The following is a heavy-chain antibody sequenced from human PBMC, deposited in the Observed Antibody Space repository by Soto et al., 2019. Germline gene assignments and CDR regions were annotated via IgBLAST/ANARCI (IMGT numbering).Heavy chain of an antibody. V-gene: IGHV3-30-3*01. CDR1: VFTFSSYA. CDR3: ASQRGRAAVAGPGDY. D-gene: IGHD6-19*01. J-gene: IGHJ4*02. Sequence: WWSLRLSYSASVFTFSSYAMHWVRQAPGKGLEWVAVISYDGSNKYYADSVKGRFTISRDNSKNTLYLQMNSLRAEDTAVYYCASQRGRAAVAGPGDYWGQGTLVTVS. CDR2: ISYDGSNK.